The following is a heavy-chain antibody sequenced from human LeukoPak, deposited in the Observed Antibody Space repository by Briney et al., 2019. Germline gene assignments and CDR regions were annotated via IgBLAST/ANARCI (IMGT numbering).Heavy chain of an antibody. CDR1: GGSFSGYY. J-gene: IGHJ2*01. V-gene: IGHV4-34*01. Sequence: PSETLSLTCAVYGGSFSGYYWSWIRQPPGKGLEWIGEINHSGSTNYNPSLKSRVTISVDTSKNQFSLKLSSVTAADTAVYYCARHLASSGSSPGWYFDLWGRGTLVTVSS. CDR2: INHSGST. D-gene: IGHD3-22*01. CDR3: ARHLASSGSSPGWYFDL.